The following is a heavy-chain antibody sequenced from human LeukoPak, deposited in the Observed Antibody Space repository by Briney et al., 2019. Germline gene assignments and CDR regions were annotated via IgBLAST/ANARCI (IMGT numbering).Heavy chain of an antibody. J-gene: IGHJ4*02. CDR3: ARGSEAAAGAFDY. D-gene: IGHD6-13*01. CDR1: GYTLTGYY. V-gene: IGHV1-2*02. Sequence: ASVKVCCKASGYTLTGYYMHWVRQAPGQGLEWMGWINPNSGGTNYAQKFQGRVTMTRDTSISTAYMELSRLRSDDTAVYYCARGSEAAAGAFDYWGQGALVTVPS. CDR2: INPNSGGT.